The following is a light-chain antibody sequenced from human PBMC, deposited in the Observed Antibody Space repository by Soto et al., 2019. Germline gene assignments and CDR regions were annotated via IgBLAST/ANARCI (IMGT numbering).Light chain of an antibody. CDR3: SSYTSSSTPYV. J-gene: IGLJ1*01. CDR1: SSDVGGYNY. V-gene: IGLV2-14*01. CDR2: EVS. Sequence: QSALTQPASVSVSPGQSITISCTGTSSDVGGYNYVSWYQQHPGKAPKLMIYEVSNRPSGVSNRFSGSKSGNTASLTISGLQAEDEADYYCSSYTSSSTPYVFGTATQLTVL.